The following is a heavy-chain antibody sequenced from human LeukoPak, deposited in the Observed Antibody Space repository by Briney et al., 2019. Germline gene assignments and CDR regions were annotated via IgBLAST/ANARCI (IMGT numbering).Heavy chain of an antibody. J-gene: IGHJ4*02. CDR2: IRYDGSNK. CDR3: AKDLGARWESITGTDD. Sequence: PGGSLRLSCAASGFTFSSYAMHWVRQAPGKGLEWVAVIRYDGSNKYYADSVKGRFTISRDNSKNTLYLQMNSLRAEDTAVYYCAKDLGARWESITGTDDWGQGTLVTVSS. V-gene: IGHV3-30*02. D-gene: IGHD1-20*01. CDR1: GFTFSSYA.